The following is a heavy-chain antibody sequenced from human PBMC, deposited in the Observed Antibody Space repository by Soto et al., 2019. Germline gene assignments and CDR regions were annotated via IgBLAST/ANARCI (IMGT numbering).Heavy chain of an antibody. CDR3: ARDLHYYGSGSYTPGGDY. Sequence: GGSLRLSCAASGFTFSDYYMSWIRQAPGKGLEWVSYISSSGSTIYYADSVKGRFTISRDNAKNSLYLQMNSLRAEDTAVYYCARDLHYYGSGSYTPGGDYWGQGTLVTVSS. V-gene: IGHV3-11*01. J-gene: IGHJ4*02. D-gene: IGHD3-10*01. CDR2: ISSSGSTI. CDR1: GFTFSDYY.